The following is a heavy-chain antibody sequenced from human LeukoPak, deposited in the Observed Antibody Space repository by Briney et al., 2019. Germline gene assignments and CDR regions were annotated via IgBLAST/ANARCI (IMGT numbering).Heavy chain of an antibody. CDR1: GFTFNNYA. V-gene: IGHV3-23*01. J-gene: IGHJ4*02. CDR2: ISGSGGTT. D-gene: IGHD3-9*01. Sequence: GGSLRLSCAASGFTFNNYAMSWVRQAPGKGLEWVSAISGSGGTTYYADSVKGRFTISRDNSKNTLYLQMNSLRAEDTAVYYCAKGLRYFDWSSDYWGQGTLVTVSS. CDR3: AKGLRYFDWSSDY.